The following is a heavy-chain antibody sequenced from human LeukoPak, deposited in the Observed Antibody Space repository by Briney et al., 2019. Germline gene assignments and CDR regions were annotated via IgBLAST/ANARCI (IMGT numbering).Heavy chain of an antibody. V-gene: IGHV3-66*01. CDR3: AREDCSSTSCYDPSVSDY. D-gene: IGHD2-2*01. J-gene: IGHJ4*02. CDR2: IHSGGST. Sequence: GGSLRLSCAASGFTVSSNYMSWVRQAPGKGLEWVSVIHSGGSTYYADSVKGRFTISRDNAKNSLYLQMNSLRAEDTAVYYCAREDCSSTSCYDPSVSDYWGQGTLVTVSS. CDR1: GFTVSSNY.